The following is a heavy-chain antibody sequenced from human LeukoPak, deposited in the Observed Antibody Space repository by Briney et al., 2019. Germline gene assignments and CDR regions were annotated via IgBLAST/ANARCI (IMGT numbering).Heavy chain of an antibody. CDR3: ARARGPRGMSVHYYYYYMDV. J-gene: IGHJ6*03. D-gene: IGHD3-10*01. V-gene: IGHV4-59*01. CDR1: GGSISSYY. Sequence: PSETLSLTCTVSGGSISSYYWSWIRQPPGKGLEWIGYIYYSGSTNYNPSLKSRVTISADTSKNQFSLKVSYVTAADTAVYYCARARGPRGMSVHYYYYYMDVWGKGTTVTVSS. CDR2: IYYSGST.